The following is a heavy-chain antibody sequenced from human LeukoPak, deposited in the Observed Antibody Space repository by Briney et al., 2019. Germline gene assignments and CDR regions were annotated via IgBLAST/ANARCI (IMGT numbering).Heavy chain of an antibody. CDR3: ARGTAVAGTYY. D-gene: IGHD6-19*01. Sequence: PSETLSLTCAVYGGSFSGYYWGWIRQPPGKGLEWIGEINHSGSTNYNPSLKSRVTISVDTSKNQFSLKLSSVTAADTAVYYCARGTAVAGTYYWGQGTLVTVSS. J-gene: IGHJ4*02. CDR2: INHSGST. V-gene: IGHV4-34*01. CDR1: GGSFSGYY.